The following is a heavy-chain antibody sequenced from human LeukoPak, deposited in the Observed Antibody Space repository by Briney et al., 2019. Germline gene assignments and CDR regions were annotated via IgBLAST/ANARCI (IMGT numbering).Heavy chain of an antibody. CDR3: ARGLSSGYSGYDPLRY. Sequence: SETLSLTCTVSGGSISSYYWSWIRQPPGKGLEWIGYIYYSGSTNYNPSLKSRVTISVDTSKNQFSLKLSSVTAADTAVYYCARGLSSGYSGYDPLRYWGQGTLVTVSS. V-gene: IGHV4-59*01. CDR1: GGSISSYY. D-gene: IGHD5-12*01. CDR2: IYYSGST. J-gene: IGHJ4*02.